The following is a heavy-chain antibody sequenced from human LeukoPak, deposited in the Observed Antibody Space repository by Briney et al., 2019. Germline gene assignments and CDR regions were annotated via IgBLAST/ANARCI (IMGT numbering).Heavy chain of an antibody. D-gene: IGHD5-24*01. CDR2: IYYSGST. J-gene: IGHJ4*02. Sequence: PSETLSLTCTVSGGSISSSSYYWGWIRQPPGKGLEWIGSIYYSGSTYYSPSLKSRVTISVDTSKNQFSLKLSSVTAADTAVYYCARPTWEEIGYWGQGTLVTVSS. V-gene: IGHV4-39*01. CDR1: GGSISSSSYY. CDR3: ARPTWEEIGY.